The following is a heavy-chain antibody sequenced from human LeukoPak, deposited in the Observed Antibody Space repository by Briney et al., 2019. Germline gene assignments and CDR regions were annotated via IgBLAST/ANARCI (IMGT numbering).Heavy chain of an antibody. Sequence: GGSLRLSCAASGFTFSSYAMHWVRQAPGKGLEWVAIISYDASIEYYADSVKGRFTISRDNAKNTLYLQMNSLRAEDTSMYYCVRAPLMVRGITPPFDHWGQGTLVTVYS. J-gene: IGHJ4*02. CDR2: ISYDASIE. CDR1: GFTFSSYA. D-gene: IGHD3-10*01. V-gene: IGHV3-30*04. CDR3: VRAPLMVRGITPPFDH.